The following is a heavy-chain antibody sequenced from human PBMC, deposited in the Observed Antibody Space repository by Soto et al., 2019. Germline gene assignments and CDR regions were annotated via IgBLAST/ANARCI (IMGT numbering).Heavy chain of an antibody. V-gene: IGHV1-3*01. J-gene: IGHJ3*02. Sequence: ASVKVSCKASGYTFTSYAMHWVRQAPGQRLEWMGWINAGNGNTKYSQKFQGRVTTTRDTFASTAYMELSSLRSEDTAVYYCAREYYDILTGPQDAFDIWGQGTMVTVSS. CDR3: AREYYDILTGPQDAFDI. CDR2: INAGNGNT. CDR1: GYTFTSYA. D-gene: IGHD3-9*01.